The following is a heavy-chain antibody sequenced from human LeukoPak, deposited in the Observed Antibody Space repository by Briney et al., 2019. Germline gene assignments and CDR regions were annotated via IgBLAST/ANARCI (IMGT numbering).Heavy chain of an antibody. V-gene: IGHV1-69*05. CDR1: GGTFSSYA. J-gene: IGHJ4*02. CDR3: ASHSRVYCSSTSRYADHFDY. D-gene: IGHD2-2*01. Sequence: ASVKVSCKASGGTFSSYAISWVRQAPGQGLEWMGRIIPIFGTANYAQKFQGRVTITTDESTSTAYMELSSLRSEDTAVYYCASHSRVYCSSTSRYADHFDYWGQGTLVTVSS. CDR2: IIPIFGTA.